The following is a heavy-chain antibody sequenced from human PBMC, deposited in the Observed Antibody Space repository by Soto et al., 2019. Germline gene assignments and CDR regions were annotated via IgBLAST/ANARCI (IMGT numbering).Heavy chain of an antibody. V-gene: IGHV3-23*01. J-gene: IGHJ6*02. D-gene: IGHD3-10*01. Sequence: LRLSCRASGLAFGNYAMNWVRQVPGRGLEWVAGVSTNGRSTYYADSVRGRFTISRDNSKITVYLQMNSLRAEDTAVYYCAKDRAFNYFYGMDVWGQGTTVTVSS. CDR1: GLAFGNYA. CDR3: AKDRAFNYFYGMDV. CDR2: VSTNGRST.